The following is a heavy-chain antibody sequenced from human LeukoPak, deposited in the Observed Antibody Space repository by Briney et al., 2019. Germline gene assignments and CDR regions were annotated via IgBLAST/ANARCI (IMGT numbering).Heavy chain of an antibody. D-gene: IGHD6-13*01. J-gene: IGHJ4*02. CDR2: ISWNSGSI. V-gene: IGHV3-9*01. CDR3: AKGIAAAGGFDY. Sequence: PGRSLRLSCAASGFTFDDYAMHWVRQAPGKGLEWVSGISWNSGSIGYADSVKGRFTISRDNAKNSLYLQVNSLRAEDTALYYCAKGIAAAGGFDYWGQGTLVTVSS. CDR1: GFTFDDYA.